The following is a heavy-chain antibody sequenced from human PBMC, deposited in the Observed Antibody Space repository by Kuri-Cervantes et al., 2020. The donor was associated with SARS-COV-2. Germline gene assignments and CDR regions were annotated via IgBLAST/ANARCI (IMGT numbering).Heavy chain of an antibody. CDR2: IYHSGST. CDR1: GGSISSYY. D-gene: IGHD6-13*01. CDR3: ARVGEYSSSLDY. Sequence: GSLRLSCTVSGGSISSYYWSWIRQPPGKGLEWIGYIYHSGSTYYNPSLKSRVTISVDRSKNQFSLKLSSVTAADTAVYYCARVGEYSSSLDYWGQGTLVTVSS. V-gene: IGHV4-59*12. J-gene: IGHJ4*02.